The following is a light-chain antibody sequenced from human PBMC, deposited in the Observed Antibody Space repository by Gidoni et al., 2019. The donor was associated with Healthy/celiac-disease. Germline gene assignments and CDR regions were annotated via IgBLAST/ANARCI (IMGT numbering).Light chain of an antibody. J-gene: IGLJ3*02. CDR2: GNS. CDR1: SSNIGAVFD. V-gene: IGLV1-40*01. CDR3: QSYDSSLSGWV. Sequence: QSVLTQPPSVSEAPGQRVTISSTGSSSNIGAVFDVHWYQQLPGTAPKLLIYGNSNRPSGVPDRFSGSKSGTSASLAITGLQAEDEADYYCQSYDSSLSGWVFGGGTKLTVL.